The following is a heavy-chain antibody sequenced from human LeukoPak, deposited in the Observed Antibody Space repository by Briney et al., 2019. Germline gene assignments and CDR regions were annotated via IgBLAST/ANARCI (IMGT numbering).Heavy chain of an antibody. CDR3: ARDEPGYSSWYDY. Sequence: ASVKVSCKASGYTFTAYYIHWVRQAPGQGLEWMGWIDPHSGGTTYAQKFQGRVTLTRDTSITTAYMELNRLSSDDTAVYYCARDEPGYSSWYDYWGQGTLVTVPS. CDR1: GYTFTAYY. J-gene: IGHJ4*02. CDR2: IDPHSGGT. V-gene: IGHV1-2*02. D-gene: IGHD5-18*01.